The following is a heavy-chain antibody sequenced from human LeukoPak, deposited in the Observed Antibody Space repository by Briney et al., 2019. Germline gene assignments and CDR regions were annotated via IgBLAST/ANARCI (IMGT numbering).Heavy chain of an antibody. CDR2: IYYSGST. CDR1: GGSISSGDYY. Sequence: SETLSLTCTVSGGSISSGDYYWSWIRQPPGKGLEWIGYIYYSGSTYYNPSLKSRVTMSVDTSKNQFSLKLSSVTAADTAVYYCASGRYYYDSSGLVYWGQGTLVTVSS. V-gene: IGHV4-30-4*01. CDR3: ASGRYYYDSSGLVY. D-gene: IGHD3-22*01. J-gene: IGHJ4*02.